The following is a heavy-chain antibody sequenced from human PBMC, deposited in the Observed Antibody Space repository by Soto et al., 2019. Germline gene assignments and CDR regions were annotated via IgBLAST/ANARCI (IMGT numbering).Heavy chain of an antibody. CDR3: ARAGPLTGYYHDAFDI. Sequence: SETLSLTCAVSGGSISSSNWWSWVRQPPGKGLEWIGEIYHSGSTNYNPSLKSRVTISVDKSKNQFSLKLSSVTAADTAVYYCARAGPLTGYYHDAFDIWGQGTMVTVSS. V-gene: IGHV4-4*02. CDR1: GGSISSSNW. CDR2: IYHSGST. J-gene: IGHJ3*02. D-gene: IGHD3-9*01.